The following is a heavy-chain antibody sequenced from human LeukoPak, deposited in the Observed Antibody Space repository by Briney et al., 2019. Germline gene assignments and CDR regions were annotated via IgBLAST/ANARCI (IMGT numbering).Heavy chain of an antibody. V-gene: IGHV4-34*01. J-gene: IGHJ4*02. CDR1: GESFSGYY. CDR2: INHSGST. CDR3: ARLWLESNFADYFDD. D-gene: IGHD6-19*01. Sequence: SETLSLTCAVYGESFSGYYWSWIRQPPGKGLEWIGEINHSGSTNYNPSLKSRVTISVDTSKRQFSLKLSSVTAADTAVYYCARLWLESNFADYFDDWGQGTLLTVSS.